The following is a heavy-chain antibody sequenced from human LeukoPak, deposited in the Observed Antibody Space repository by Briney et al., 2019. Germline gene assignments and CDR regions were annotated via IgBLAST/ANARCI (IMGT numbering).Heavy chain of an antibody. CDR2: IYYSGST. J-gene: IGHJ6*02. V-gene: IGHV4-59*01. CDR1: GGSISSYY. CDR3: ARVGPYYYYGMDV. Sequence: SQTLSLTCAVSGGSISSYYWSWIRQPPGKGLEWIGYIYYSGSTNYNPSLKSRVTISVDTSKNQFSLKLSSVTAADTAVYYCARVGPYYYYGMDVWGQGTTVTVSS.